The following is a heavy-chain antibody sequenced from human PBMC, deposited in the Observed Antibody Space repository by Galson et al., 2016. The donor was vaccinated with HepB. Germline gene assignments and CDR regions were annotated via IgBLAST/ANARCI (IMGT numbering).Heavy chain of an antibody. CDR2: ITSSGVGT. D-gene: IGHD3-16*01. J-gene: IGHJ4*02. Sequence: SLRLSCAVSGFTFNAYAMSWVRQSPGKGLEWVSAITSSGVGTFYTDSVKGRFTISRDNSKNTLYLQMNSLRVEDTATYFCAQRRLGLGNFYFDYWGQGTLVTVSS. V-gene: IGHV3-23*01. CDR1: GFTFNAYA. CDR3: AQRRLGLGNFYFDY.